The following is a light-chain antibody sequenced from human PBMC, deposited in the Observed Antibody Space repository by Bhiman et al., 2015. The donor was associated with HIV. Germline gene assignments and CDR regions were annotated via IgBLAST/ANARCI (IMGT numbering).Light chain of an antibody. CDR2: DNH. CDR1: SSNIGNNY. J-gene: IGLJ2*01. V-gene: IGLV1-51*01. CDR3: ETWDSSVRVVL. Sequence: QSVLTQPPSVSAAPGQKVTISCSGSSSNIGNNYVSWYQQLPGTAPKLLIYDNHKRPSGIPDRFSGSKSGTSATLGITGLQTGDEADYYCETWDSSVRVVLFGGGTKLTVL.